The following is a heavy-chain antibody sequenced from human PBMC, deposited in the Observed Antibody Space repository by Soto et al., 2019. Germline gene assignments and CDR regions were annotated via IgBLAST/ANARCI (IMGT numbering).Heavy chain of an antibody. J-gene: IGHJ3*01. D-gene: IGHD3-22*01. Sequence: GESLKISCKGSGYSFTSYWIGWVRQMPGKGLEWMGIIYPGDSDTRYSPSFQGQVTISADKSISTAYLQWSSLKASDTAMYYCASRAKIVVVINYAFDVWGQGTMVTVSS. CDR2: IYPGDSDT. V-gene: IGHV5-51*01. CDR1: GYSFTSYW. CDR3: ASRAKIVVVINYAFDV.